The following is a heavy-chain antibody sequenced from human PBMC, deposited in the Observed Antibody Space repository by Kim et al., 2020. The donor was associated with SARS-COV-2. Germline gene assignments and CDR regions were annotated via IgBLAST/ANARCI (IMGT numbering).Heavy chain of an antibody. Sequence: GGSLRLSCAASGFTFSSYWMSWVRQAPGKGLEWVANIKQDGSEKYYVDSVKGRFTISRDNAKNSLYLQMNSLRAEDTAVYYCARRLVVAAINWFDPWGQGTLVTVSS. V-gene: IGHV3-7*01. CDR1: GFTFSSYW. J-gene: IGHJ5*02. CDR2: IKQDGSEK. D-gene: IGHD2-15*01. CDR3: ARRLVVAAINWFDP.